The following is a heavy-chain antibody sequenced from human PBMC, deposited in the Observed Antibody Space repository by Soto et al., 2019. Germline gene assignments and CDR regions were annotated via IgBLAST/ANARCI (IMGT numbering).Heavy chain of an antibody. V-gene: IGHV4-59*08. D-gene: IGHD5-12*01. CDR1: GGSLSSYY. J-gene: IGHJ3*02. CDR3: ARLSRDGYNIDAFDI. Sequence: ASETLSLTCTVSGGSLSSYYWSWVRQPPGKGLEWIGYIYYSGNTNYNPSLKSRVTISVDTSKTQSSLKLSSVTAADTAVYYCARLSRDGYNIDAFDIWGQGTMVTVSS. CDR2: IYYSGNT.